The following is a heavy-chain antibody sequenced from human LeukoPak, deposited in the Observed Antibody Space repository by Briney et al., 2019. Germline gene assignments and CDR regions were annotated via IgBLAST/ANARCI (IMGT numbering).Heavy chain of an antibody. CDR2: IYYSGST. Sequence: SETLSLTCTVSGGSISSYYWSWIRQPPGKGLGWIGYIYYSGSTNYNPSLKSRVTISVDTSKDQFSLKLSSVTAADTAVYYCARLQVGYYYYGMDVWGQGTTVTVSS. V-gene: IGHV4-59*08. CDR3: ARLQVGYYYYGMDV. D-gene: IGHD3-10*01. J-gene: IGHJ6*02. CDR1: GGSISSYY.